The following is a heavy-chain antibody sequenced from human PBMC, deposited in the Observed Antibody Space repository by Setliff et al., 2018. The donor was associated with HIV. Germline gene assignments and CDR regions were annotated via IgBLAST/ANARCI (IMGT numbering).Heavy chain of an antibody. CDR3: ARDEGRATGSWWDQSASWYLDY. D-gene: IGHD6-13*01. V-gene: IGHV4-4*07. CDR2: ISAAGTI. Sequence: KTSETLSLTCTVSGGSISSYYWSWILQPAGKRLEFIGRISAAGTINYNPSLRSRVTLSVDTSENRFSLTVNSVTAADTAMYFCARDEGRATGSWWDQSASWYLDYWGHGILVTVSS. CDR1: GGSISSYY. J-gene: IGHJ4*01.